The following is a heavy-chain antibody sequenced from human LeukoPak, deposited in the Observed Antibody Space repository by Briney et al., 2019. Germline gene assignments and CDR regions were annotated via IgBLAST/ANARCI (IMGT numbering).Heavy chain of an antibody. Sequence: GGSLRLSCAASGFTFSDYYMSWIRQAPGKGLEWVSYISSSGSTIYYADSVKGRFTISKDNSKNTLYLQMNSLRAEDTAMYYCARDGNYYDSSGYLRGNPFDYWGQGTLVTVSS. D-gene: IGHD3-22*01. CDR1: GFTFSDYY. J-gene: IGHJ4*02. CDR3: ARDGNYYDSSGYLRGNPFDY. CDR2: ISSSGSTI. V-gene: IGHV3-11*04.